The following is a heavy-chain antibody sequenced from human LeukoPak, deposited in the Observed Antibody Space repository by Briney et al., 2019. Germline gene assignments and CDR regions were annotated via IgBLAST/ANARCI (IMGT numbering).Heavy chain of an antibody. CDR1: GYTFTSYG. D-gene: IGHD6-13*01. CDR3: ARAIRYSSYYFDY. V-gene: IGHV1-2*04. J-gene: IGHJ4*02. Sequence: ASVKVSCKASGYTFTSYGISWVRQAPGQGLEWMGWINPNSGGTNYAQKFQGWVTMTRDTSISTAYMELSRLRSDDTAVYYCARAIRYSSYYFDYWGQGTLVTVSS. CDR2: INPNSGGT.